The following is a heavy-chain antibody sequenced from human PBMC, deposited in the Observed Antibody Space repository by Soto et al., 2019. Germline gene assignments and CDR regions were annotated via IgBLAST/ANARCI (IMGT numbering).Heavy chain of an antibody. D-gene: IGHD2-2*02. J-gene: IGHJ6*03. V-gene: IGHV3-21*01. CDR2: ISSSSSYI. Sequence: EVQLVESGGGLVKPGGSLRLSCAASGFTYSSYSMNWVRQAPGKGLEWVSSISSSSSYIYYADSVKGRFTISRDNAKNSLYLQMNSLRAEDTAVYYCARDLACSSTSCYRYYYYYYMDVWGKGTTVTVSS. CDR3: ARDLACSSTSCYRYYYYYYMDV. CDR1: GFTYSSYS.